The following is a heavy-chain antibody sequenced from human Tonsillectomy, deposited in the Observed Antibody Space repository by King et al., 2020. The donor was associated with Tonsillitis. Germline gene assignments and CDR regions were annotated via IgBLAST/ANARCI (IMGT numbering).Heavy chain of an antibody. Sequence: QLVQSGGGLVKPGGSLRLSCAASGFTFSSYSMNWVRQAPGKGLEWVSSISSSSSYIYYADSVKGRYTISRDNAKNSLYLQMNSLRAEDTAVYYCARWGTSDGMDVWGQGTTVTVSS. CDR2: ISSSSSYI. V-gene: IGHV3-21*01. D-gene: IGHD3-16*01. CDR1: GFTFSSYS. J-gene: IGHJ6*02. CDR3: ARWGTSDGMDV.